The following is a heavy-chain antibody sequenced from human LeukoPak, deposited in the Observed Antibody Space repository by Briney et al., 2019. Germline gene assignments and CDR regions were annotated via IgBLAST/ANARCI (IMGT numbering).Heavy chain of an antibody. V-gene: IGHV3-21*01. Sequence: GGSLRLSCAASGFTFSSFSMNWVRQAPGRGLEWVSAISSSSSYIYYADSVKGRFTISRDNARNSLYLQMNSLRAEDTAMYYCAREGAAAAPYWGQGTLVTVSS. J-gene: IGHJ4*02. CDR2: ISSSSSYI. D-gene: IGHD6-13*01. CDR3: AREGAAAAPY. CDR1: GFTFSSFS.